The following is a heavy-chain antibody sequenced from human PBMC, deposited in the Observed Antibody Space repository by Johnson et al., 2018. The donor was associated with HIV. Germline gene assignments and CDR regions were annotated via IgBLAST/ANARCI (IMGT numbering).Heavy chain of an antibody. Sequence: QVQLVESGGGLVKPGGSLRLSCAASGFTFSDYYMNWIRQAPGKGLEWVSYISSNGSTIYYADSVKGRFTFSRDNAKNSLYLQMNSLRAEDTAVYYCARDRYPRRYFDWLFDAFDIWGQGTMVTVSS. J-gene: IGHJ3*02. CDR1: GFTFSDYY. CDR3: ARDRYPRRYFDWLFDAFDI. CDR2: ISSNGSTI. V-gene: IGHV3-11*04. D-gene: IGHD3-9*01.